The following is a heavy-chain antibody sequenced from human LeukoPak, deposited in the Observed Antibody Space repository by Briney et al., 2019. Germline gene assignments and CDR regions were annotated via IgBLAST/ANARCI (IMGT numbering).Heavy chain of an antibody. V-gene: IGHV4-4*07. J-gene: IGHJ5*02. CDR1: GGSISSYY. CDR2: IYTSGST. Sequence: SETLSLTCTVSGGSISSYYWSWIRQPAGKGLEWIGRIYTSGSTNYNPSLKSRVTMSVDTSKHQFSLQLNSVTPEDTAVYYCARDLSSSSWWFDPWGQGTLVTVSS. D-gene: IGHD6-6*01. CDR3: ARDLSSSSWWFDP.